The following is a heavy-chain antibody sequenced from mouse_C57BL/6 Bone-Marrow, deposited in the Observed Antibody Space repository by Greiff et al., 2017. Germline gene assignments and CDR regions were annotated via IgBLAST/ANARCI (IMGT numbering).Heavy chain of an antibody. Sequence: EVKVVESGGGLVKPGGSLKLSCAASGFTFSSYAMSWVRQTPEKRLEWVATISDGGSYTYYPDNVKGRFTISRGNAKNNLYLQMSHLKSEDTAMYYCARDGGPSTMVTPFAYWGQGTLVTVSA. CDR2: ISDGGSYT. V-gene: IGHV5-4*01. D-gene: IGHD2-2*01. CDR1: GFTFSSYA. CDR3: ARDGGPSTMVTPFAY. J-gene: IGHJ3*01.